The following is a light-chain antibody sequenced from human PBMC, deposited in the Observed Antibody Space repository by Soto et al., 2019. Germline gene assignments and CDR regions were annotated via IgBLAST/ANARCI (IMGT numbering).Light chain of an antibody. V-gene: IGKV1-6*01. CDR3: LQDYNFPYT. CDR1: QGIKND. J-gene: IGKJ5*01. Sequence: AIQMTQSPSSLSASVGDRVTITCRASQGIKNDLGWYQQRPGKGPKLLIYAASSLQGGVPSRFSGSGSGTDFTLTISSLQPEDFATYYCLQDYNFPYTFGQGTRLEIK. CDR2: AAS.